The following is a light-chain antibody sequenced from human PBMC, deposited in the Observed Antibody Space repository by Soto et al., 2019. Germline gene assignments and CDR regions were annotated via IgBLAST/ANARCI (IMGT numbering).Light chain of an antibody. CDR2: DAS. Sequence: DIPVTQSPSTLSASVGDRVTITCRASQRIRNWLAWYQYKPGKAPHLLIYDASILESGVPSRFSASGSGTQFTLTISSLQPEDFATYYCQQYDSYPRTFGQGTKVDIK. CDR3: QQYDSYPRT. J-gene: IGKJ1*01. V-gene: IGKV1-5*01. CDR1: QRIRNW.